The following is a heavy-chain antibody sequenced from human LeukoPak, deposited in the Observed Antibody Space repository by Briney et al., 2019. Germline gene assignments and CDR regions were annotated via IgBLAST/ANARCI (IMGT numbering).Heavy chain of an antibody. J-gene: IGHJ4*02. CDR2: IYYSGST. CDR3: ARTGSTVTMLYPFDH. Sequence: SETLSLTCTVSGGSFNSYYWSWVRQPPGKGLEWIGYIYYSGSTKYNPSLKSRVTISVDTSKNQFSLKLSSVTAADTAVYYCARTGSTVTMLYPFDHRGQGTLVTVSS. V-gene: IGHV4-59*01. D-gene: IGHD4-17*01. CDR1: GGSFNSYY.